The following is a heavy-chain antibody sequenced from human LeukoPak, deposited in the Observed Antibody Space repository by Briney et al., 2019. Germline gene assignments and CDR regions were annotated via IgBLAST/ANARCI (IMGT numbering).Heavy chain of an antibody. V-gene: IGHV3-23*01. D-gene: IGHD3-22*01. CDR1: GFTFSSYG. CDR2: ISGSGGST. CDR3: AKGVHYDSSGYYSYYYYMDV. Sequence: PGGSLRLSCAASGFTFSSYGMSWVRQAPGKGLEWVSAISGSGGSTYYADSVKGRFTISRDNSKNTLYLQMNSLRAEDTAVYYCAKGVHYDSSGYYSYYYYMDVWGKGTTVTISS. J-gene: IGHJ6*03.